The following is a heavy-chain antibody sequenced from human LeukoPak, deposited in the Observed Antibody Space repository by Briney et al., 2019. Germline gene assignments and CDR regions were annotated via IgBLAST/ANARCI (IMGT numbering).Heavy chain of an antibody. CDR2: ISAYNGNT. J-gene: IGHJ6*03. Sequence: AAVKVSCKASGYTFTIYGISWVLQAPGQGLEWMGWISAYNGNTNYAQKLQGSVTMTTDTCTSTAYMELRSLRSDDTAVYYCARVLYYGSEWNYYYYMDVWGKGTTVTVSS. CDR3: ARVLYYGSEWNYYYYMDV. D-gene: IGHD3-10*01. CDR1: GYTFTIYG. V-gene: IGHV1-18*01.